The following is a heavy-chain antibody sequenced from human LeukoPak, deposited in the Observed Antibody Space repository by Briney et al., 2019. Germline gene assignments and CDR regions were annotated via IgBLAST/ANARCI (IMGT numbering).Heavy chain of an antibody. Sequence: ASVKVSCKASGYTFTSYDINWVRQATGQGLEWMGWMNPNSGNTGYAQKFQGRVTITRNTSISTAYMELSSLRSEDTAVYYCARANDFWSGYTDTFDPWGQGTLVTVSS. V-gene: IGHV1-8*03. CDR1: GYTFTSYD. CDR3: ARANDFWSGYTDTFDP. CDR2: MNPNSGNT. J-gene: IGHJ5*02. D-gene: IGHD3-3*01.